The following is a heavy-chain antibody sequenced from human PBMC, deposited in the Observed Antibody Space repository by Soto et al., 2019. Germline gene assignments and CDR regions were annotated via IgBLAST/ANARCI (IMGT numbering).Heavy chain of an antibody. V-gene: IGHV1-18*01. CDR2: ISAYNGNT. CDR1: GYTFTSYF. CDR3: ARWGYRCSGGSCYGDYYYGMDV. D-gene: IGHD2-15*01. J-gene: IGHJ6*02. Sequence: ASVKVSCKASGYTFTSYFISWVRQAPGQGLEWMGWISAYNGNTNYAQKLQGRVTMTTDTSTSTAYMELRSLRSDDTTVYYCARWGYRCSGGSCYGDYYYGMDVWGQGTTVTVSS.